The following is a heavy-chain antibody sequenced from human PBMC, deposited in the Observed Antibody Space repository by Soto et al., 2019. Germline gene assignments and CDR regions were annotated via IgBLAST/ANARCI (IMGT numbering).Heavy chain of an antibody. CDR2: MNPNSGNT. CDR1: GYTFPSYD. J-gene: IGHJ3*02. Sequence: GASVEVSCKASGYTFPSYDINWVRQAPGQGLEWMGWMNPNSGNTGYAQKFQGRVTMTRNTSISTAYMELSSLRSEDTAVYYCARKRYYDFWSGYHDAFDIWGQGTMVTVSS. V-gene: IGHV1-8*01. CDR3: ARKRYYDFWSGYHDAFDI. D-gene: IGHD3-3*01.